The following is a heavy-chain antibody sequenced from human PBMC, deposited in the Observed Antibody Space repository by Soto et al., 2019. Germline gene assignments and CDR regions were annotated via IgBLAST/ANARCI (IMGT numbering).Heavy chain of an antibody. CDR2: ISYDGSKK. D-gene: IGHD4-17*01. V-gene: IGHV3-30*18. CDR1: GFTFSSYG. J-gene: IGHJ4*02. Sequence: QVQLVESGGGVVQPGRSLRLSCAASGFTFSSYGMHWVRQAPGKGLEWVAVISYDGSKKYSADSVKGRFTISRDNSKNTLNLQMNSLRAEDTAVYYCAKDLRAMTTVTYPDYWGQGTLVTVSS. CDR3: AKDLRAMTTVTYPDY.